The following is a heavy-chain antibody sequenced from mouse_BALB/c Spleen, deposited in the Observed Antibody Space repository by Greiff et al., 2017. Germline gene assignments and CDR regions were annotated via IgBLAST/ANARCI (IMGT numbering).Heavy chain of an antibody. D-gene: IGHD1-1*01. Sequence: VQLKESGPELVKPGASVKMSCKASGYTFTSYVMHWVKQKPGQGLERIGYINPYNDGTKYNEKFKGKATLTTDKSSSTAYMQLSRLTSEDSAVYFCSGGNYYGSSYYFDYWGQGTTLTVSS. CDR1: GYTFTSYV. J-gene: IGHJ2*01. CDR2: INPYNDGT. CDR3: SGGNYYGSSYYFDY. V-gene: IGHV1-14*01.